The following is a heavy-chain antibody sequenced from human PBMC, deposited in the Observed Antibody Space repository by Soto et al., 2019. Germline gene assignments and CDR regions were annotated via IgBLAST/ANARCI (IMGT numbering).Heavy chain of an antibody. J-gene: IGHJ6*02. CDR1: GFTFSNAW. Sequence: EVQLVESGGGLVKPGGSLRLPCAASGFTFSNAWMNWVRQAPGKGLEWVGRIKSKTDGGTTDYAAPVKGRFTISRDDSKNTLYLQMNSLKTEDTAVYYCTTPQGYYYYGMDVWGQGTTVTVSS. V-gene: IGHV3-15*07. CDR2: IKSKTDGGTT. CDR3: TTPQGYYYYGMDV.